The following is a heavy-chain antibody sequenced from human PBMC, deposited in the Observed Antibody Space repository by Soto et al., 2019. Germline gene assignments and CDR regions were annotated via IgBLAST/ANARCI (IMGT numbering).Heavy chain of an antibody. J-gene: IGHJ6*02. D-gene: IGHD2-2*01. V-gene: IGHV2-70*01. CDR3: ARVVAAGAYYYYGMDV. CDR2: IDWADDK. Sequence: QSGPTLVNPTQTLTLTCAFSGFSLSSTGMCVSWIRQPPGRALEWLALIDWADDKYYSTSLKTRLTISKDASINQVVLTMADMDPADTAIYYCARVVAAGAYYYYGMDVWGPGTTVTVSS. CDR1: GFSLSSTGMC.